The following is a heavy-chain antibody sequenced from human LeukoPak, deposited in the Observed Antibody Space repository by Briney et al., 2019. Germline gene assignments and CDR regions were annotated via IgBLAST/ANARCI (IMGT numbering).Heavy chain of an antibody. D-gene: IGHD1-1*01. CDR2: ISSSSYI. Sequence: GGSLRLSCAASGFTFSSYSMNWVRQAPGKGLEWVSSISSSSYIYYADSVKGRFTISRDNSKYTLSLQMNSLRAEDTAVYYCAKVDNWKYGHHDYWGQGTLVTASS. CDR1: GFTFSSYS. V-gene: IGHV3-21*04. CDR3: AKVDNWKYGHHDY. J-gene: IGHJ4*02.